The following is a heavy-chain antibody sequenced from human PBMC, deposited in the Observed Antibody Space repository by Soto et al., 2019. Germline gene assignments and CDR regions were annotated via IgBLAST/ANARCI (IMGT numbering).Heavy chain of an antibody. J-gene: IGHJ6*02. CDR2: ISAYNGNT. CDR1: GYTFTSYG. Sequence: ASVKVTCKDSGYTFTSYGISWVRQAPGQGLEWMGWISAYNGNTNYAQKLQGRVTMTTYTSTSTAYMELRSLRSDDTAVYYCARGVMLDDYGMDVWGQGTTVTVSS. CDR3: ARGVMLDDYGMDV. D-gene: IGHD1-1*01. V-gene: IGHV1-18*01.